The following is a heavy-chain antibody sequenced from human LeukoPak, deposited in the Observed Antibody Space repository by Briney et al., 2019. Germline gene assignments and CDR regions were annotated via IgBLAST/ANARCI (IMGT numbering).Heavy chain of an antibody. CDR3: ARSSGGWYVDC. D-gene: IGHD2-15*01. CDR1: GYTFSDYY. Sequence: ASVKVSCKASGYTFSDYYMHWVRQAPGQGLEWMGWINPNSGGTNYAQKFQGRVTMTRDTSISTAYMELSRLRSDDTAMYYCARSSGGWYVDCWGQGTLVTVSS. J-gene: IGHJ4*02. V-gene: IGHV1-2*02. CDR2: INPNSGGT.